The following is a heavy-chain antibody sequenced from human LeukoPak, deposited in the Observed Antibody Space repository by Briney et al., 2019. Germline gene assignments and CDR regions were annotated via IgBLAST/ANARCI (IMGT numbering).Heavy chain of an antibody. CDR1: GFTFSSYS. CDR2: ISSSSSYI. V-gene: IGHV3-21*01. CDR3: ARGTYYYDSSGYYLGAFDI. D-gene: IGHD3-22*01. Sequence: GGSLRLSCAASGFTFSSYSMNWLRQAPGKGLEWVSSISSSSSYIYYPDSVKGRFTISRDTAKNSLYLQMNSLRAEDTAVYYCARGTYYYDSSGYYLGAFDIWGQGTMVTVSS. J-gene: IGHJ3*02.